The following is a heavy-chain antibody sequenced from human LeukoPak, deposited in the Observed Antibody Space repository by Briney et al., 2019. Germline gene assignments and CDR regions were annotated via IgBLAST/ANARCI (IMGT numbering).Heavy chain of an antibody. J-gene: IGHJ4*02. Sequence: GGSLRLSCAASGFTFSSYWMSWVRQAPGKGLEWVANIKQDGSEKYYVDSVKGRFTISRDNAKNSLYLQMKSLRAEDTAVYYCARTLMITFGGVPDYWGQGTLVTVSS. V-gene: IGHV3-7*01. CDR1: GFTFSSYW. CDR3: ARTLMITFGGVPDY. CDR2: IKQDGSEK. D-gene: IGHD3-16*01.